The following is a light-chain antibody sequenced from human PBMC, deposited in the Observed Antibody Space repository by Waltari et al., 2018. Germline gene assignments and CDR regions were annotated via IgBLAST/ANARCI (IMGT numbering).Light chain of an antibody. Sequence: QSALTQPASVSGSPGQSLTIPCTGNSSHIGAYNYVSWYQQHPGKAPKLLIYDVTYRPSGVSSRFSGSKSGNTASLTISGLQAEDEADYYCNSHTTVSSLVFGTGTKVTVL. CDR2: DVT. CDR3: NSHTTVSSLV. J-gene: IGLJ1*01. CDR1: SSHIGAYNY. V-gene: IGLV2-14*03.